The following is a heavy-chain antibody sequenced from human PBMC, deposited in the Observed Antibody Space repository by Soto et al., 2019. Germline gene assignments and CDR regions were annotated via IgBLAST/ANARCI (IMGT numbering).Heavy chain of an antibody. CDR1: GFSLSADGVG. CDR2: IYWDDDQ. V-gene: IGHV2-5*02. Sequence: QITLKESGPTLVKPTQTLTLTCTFSGFSLSADGVGVGWIRQPPGKALEWLALIYWDDDQRYSPSLKTRLTITKDTSKNPVVLKMTNMDPVDTATYYCAHAYGGTSWPNDAFDVWGQGTVVTVSS. CDR3: AHAYGGTSWPNDAFDV. J-gene: IGHJ3*01. D-gene: IGHD2-2*01.